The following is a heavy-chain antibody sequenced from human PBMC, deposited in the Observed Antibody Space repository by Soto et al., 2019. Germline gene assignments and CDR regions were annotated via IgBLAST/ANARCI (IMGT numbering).Heavy chain of an antibody. D-gene: IGHD3-22*01. Sequence: QVQLVESGGGVVQPGRSLRLSCAASGFTFSSYAMHWVRQAPGKGLEWVAVISYDGSNKYYADSVKGRFTISRDNSKNTLYLQMNSLRAEDTAVYYCATTPYDSSGYYYSLGYWGQGTLFTVSS. V-gene: IGHV3-30-3*01. CDR3: ATTPYDSSGYYYSLGY. J-gene: IGHJ4*02. CDR2: ISYDGSNK. CDR1: GFTFSSYA.